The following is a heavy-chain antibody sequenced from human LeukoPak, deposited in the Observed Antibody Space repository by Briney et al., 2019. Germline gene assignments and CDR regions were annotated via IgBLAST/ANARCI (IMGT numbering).Heavy chain of an antibody. D-gene: IGHD1-26*01. J-gene: IGHJ4*02. CDR2: IRYDGSNK. CDR3: AKFSGVSFPFDY. CDR1: GLTFSSYG. V-gene: IGHV3-30*02. Sequence: GGSLRLSCAASGLTFSSYGMHWVRQAPGKGLEWVAFIRYDGSNKYYADSVKGRFTISRDNSKNTLYLQMNSLRAEDTAVYYCAKFSGVSFPFDYWGQGTLVTVSS.